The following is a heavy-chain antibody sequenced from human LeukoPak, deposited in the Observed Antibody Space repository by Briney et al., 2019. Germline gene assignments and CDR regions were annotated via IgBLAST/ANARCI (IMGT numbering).Heavy chain of an antibody. J-gene: IGHJ4*02. Sequence: SETLSLTCSVSGGSISSYYWSWIRQPPGKGLEWIGHIYYSGSTNYNPSLKSRVTISIDTSKNQFSLWLSSVTAADTAVYYCARVNINNWHSCDYWGQGTLVTVSS. CDR1: GGSISSYY. D-gene: IGHD1-1*01. CDR2: IYYSGST. CDR3: ARVNINNWHSCDY. V-gene: IGHV4-59*01.